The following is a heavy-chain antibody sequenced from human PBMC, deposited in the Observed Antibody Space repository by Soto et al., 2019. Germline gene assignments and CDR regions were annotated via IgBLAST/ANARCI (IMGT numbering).Heavy chain of an antibody. CDR1: GFTFDDYA. Sequence: GGSLRLSCAASGFTFDDYAMHWVRQAPGKGLEWVALISWDGGSTYYADSVKGRFTISRDNSKNSLYLQMNSLRAEDTALYYCAKGSRGYSYGFPFYDYGMDVWGQGTTVTVS. CDR2: ISWDGGST. CDR3: AKGSRGYSYGFPFYDYGMDV. D-gene: IGHD5-18*01. J-gene: IGHJ6*02. V-gene: IGHV3-43D*04.